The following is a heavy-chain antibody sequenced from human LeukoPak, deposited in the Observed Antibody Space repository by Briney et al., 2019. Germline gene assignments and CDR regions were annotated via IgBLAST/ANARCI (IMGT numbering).Heavy chain of an antibody. V-gene: IGHV3-48*02. D-gene: IGHD6-19*01. Sequence: GVSLRLSCVASGFIFSTYSVNCVRQASGNGLEWVSYISSSSSTIYYADSVKGRFTISRDNAKNSLYLQMNSLRDEDTAVYYCARDAGYSSGWSHWYFDLWGRGTRVTVSS. CDR3: ARDAGYSSGWSHWYFDL. CDR1: GFIFSTYS. CDR2: ISSSSSTI. J-gene: IGHJ2*01.